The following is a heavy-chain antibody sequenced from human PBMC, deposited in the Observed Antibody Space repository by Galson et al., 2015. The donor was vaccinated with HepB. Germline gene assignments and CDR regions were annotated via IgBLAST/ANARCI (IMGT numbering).Heavy chain of an antibody. Sequence: SVKVSCKASGYTFSSYSITWVRQAPGQGLEWMGWISAYNRKTNFVQKFQGRLTMTTDTSTSTAYMELRSLRSDDTAVYYCARGALVVVVGATQNNWFDPWGQGTLVTVSS. J-gene: IGHJ5*02. CDR3: ARGALVVVVGATQNNWFDP. CDR1: GYTFSSYS. V-gene: IGHV1-18*01. D-gene: IGHD2-15*01. CDR2: ISAYNRKT.